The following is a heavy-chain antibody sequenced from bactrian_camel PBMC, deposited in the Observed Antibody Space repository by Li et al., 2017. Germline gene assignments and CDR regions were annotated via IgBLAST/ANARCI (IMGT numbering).Heavy chain of an antibody. CDR3: ATWGFSVVEPYEYNY. V-gene: IGHV3S1*01. CDR1: GFTFSSSW. CDR2: IDSGGGTT. Sequence: HVQLVESGGVLVQPGGSLRLSCAASGFTFSSSWMYWVRQAPGKGVEWVSSIDSGGGTTYYPDSVKGRFTISRENAKNTLYLQLNSLKTEDTAVYYCATWGFSVVEPYEYNYWGQGTQVTVS. J-gene: IGHJ4*01. D-gene: IGHD5*01.